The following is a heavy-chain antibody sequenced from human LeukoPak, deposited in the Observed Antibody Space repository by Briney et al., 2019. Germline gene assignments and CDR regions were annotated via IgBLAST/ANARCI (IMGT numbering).Heavy chain of an antibody. D-gene: IGHD6-13*01. V-gene: IGHV4-59*01. CDR2: IYYSGST. CDR3: ARDRSSWYPNCFDP. J-gene: IGHJ5*02. CDR1: GGSISSYY. Sequence: SETLSLTCTVSGGSISSYYWSWLRQPPGKGLEWIGYIYYSGSTSYNPSLKSRVTISVDTSKNQFSLKLSSVTAADTAVYYCARDRSSWYPNCFDPWGQGTLVTVSS.